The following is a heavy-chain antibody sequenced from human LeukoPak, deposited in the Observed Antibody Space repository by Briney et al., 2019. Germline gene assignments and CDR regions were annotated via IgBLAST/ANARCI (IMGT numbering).Heavy chain of an antibody. CDR1: GFTFSSFE. J-gene: IGHJ3*02. D-gene: IGHD3-22*01. CDR2: ISSDGSTT. CDR3: AKGNSGYYNDAFDI. Sequence: GGSLRLSCAASGFTFSSFEMHWVRQAPGKGLEWVSYISSDGSTTYYADSVKGRFTISRDKSKNTLYLQMNSLRAEDTAVYYCAKGNSGYYNDAFDIWGQGTMVTVSS. V-gene: IGHV3-48*03.